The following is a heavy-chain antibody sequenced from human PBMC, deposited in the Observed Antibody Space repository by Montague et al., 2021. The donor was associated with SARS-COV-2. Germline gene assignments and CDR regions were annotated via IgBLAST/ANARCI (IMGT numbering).Heavy chain of an antibody. J-gene: IGHJ5*02. CDR2: NWIT. CDR3: ARTKYNWNDGFDP. D-gene: IGHD1-20*01. V-gene: IGHV4-59*01. Sequence: NWITDSNPSLKSRVTISVDMSNNQFSLQLNSVTAADSAVYYFARTKYNWNDGFDPWGQGTLVTVSS.